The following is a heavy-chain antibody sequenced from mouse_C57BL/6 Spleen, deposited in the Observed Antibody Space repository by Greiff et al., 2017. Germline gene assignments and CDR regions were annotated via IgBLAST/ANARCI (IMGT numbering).Heavy chain of an antibody. J-gene: IGHJ3*01. CDR3: SIGAGPWLSY. Sequence: QVQLQQPGAELVKPGASVKVSCKASGYTFTSYWMHWVKQRPGQGLEWIGRIHPTDSDTNYNQKFTGKATLSVDKSSSTAYMQLSSLTSEDSSVYYCSIGAGPWLSYWGQGTLVSVSA. CDR1: GYTFTSYW. D-gene: IGHD4-1*01. CDR2: IHPTDSDT. V-gene: IGHV1-74*01.